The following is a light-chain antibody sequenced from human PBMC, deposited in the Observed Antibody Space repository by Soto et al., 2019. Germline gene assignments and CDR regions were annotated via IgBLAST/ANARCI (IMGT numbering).Light chain of an antibody. CDR2: LGS. V-gene: IGKV2-28*01. Sequence: EIVLTQSPLSLPVTPGEPASISCRSSRNLLHSNGYYYLDLYLQKPGQSPQLLIYLGSNRASGVADRFSGSGSGTDFTLTINRVEAEDVGVYFCAQGLATPFTFGGGTKVEIK. CDR1: RNLLHSNGYYY. CDR3: AQGLATPFT. J-gene: IGKJ4*01.